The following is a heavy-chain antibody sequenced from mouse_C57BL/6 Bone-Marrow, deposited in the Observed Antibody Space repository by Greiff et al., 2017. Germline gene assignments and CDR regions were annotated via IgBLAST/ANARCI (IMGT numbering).Heavy chain of an antibody. Sequence: QVQLQQPGAELVKPGASVKLSCKASGYTFTSYWMHWVQQRPGQGLEWIGMIHPNSGSPNYNEKFKSKATLTVDKYSSTAYIQLSILTSENSPIYYGASPFTTVVAHFAYWGQGTTLTVSS. CDR1: GYTFTSYW. CDR2: IHPNSGSP. CDR3: ASPFTTVVAHFAY. J-gene: IGHJ2*01. V-gene: IGHV1-64*01. D-gene: IGHD1-1*01.